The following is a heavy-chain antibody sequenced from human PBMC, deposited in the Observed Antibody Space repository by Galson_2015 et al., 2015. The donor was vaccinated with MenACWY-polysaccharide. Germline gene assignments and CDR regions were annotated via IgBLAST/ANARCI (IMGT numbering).Heavy chain of an antibody. Sequence: SLRLSCAASGYIFSSHSMNWVRQAPGRGLEWISYISSSSTSINYADSVKGRFTISRDNAKNSLYLQMNSLRDEYTAVYYCAKSMTILDYWGQGTLVTVSS. D-gene: IGHD4/OR15-4a*01. J-gene: IGHJ4*02. V-gene: IGHV3-48*02. CDR1: GYIFSSHS. CDR3: AKSMTILDY. CDR2: ISSSSTSI.